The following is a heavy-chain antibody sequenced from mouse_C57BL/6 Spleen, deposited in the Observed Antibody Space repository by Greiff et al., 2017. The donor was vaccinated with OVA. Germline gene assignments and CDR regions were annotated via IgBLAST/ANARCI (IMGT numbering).Heavy chain of an antibody. CDR3: ARHGYYPYAMDY. CDR2: ISSGSSTI. V-gene: IGHV5-17*01. CDR1: GFTFSDYG. J-gene: IGHJ4*01. D-gene: IGHD2-3*01. Sequence: DVMLVESGGGLVKPGGSLKLSCAASGFTFSDYGMHWVRQAPEKGLEWVAYISSGSSTIYYADTVKGRFTISRDNAKNTLFLQMTSLRSEDTAMYYCARHGYYPYAMDYWGQGTSVTVSS.